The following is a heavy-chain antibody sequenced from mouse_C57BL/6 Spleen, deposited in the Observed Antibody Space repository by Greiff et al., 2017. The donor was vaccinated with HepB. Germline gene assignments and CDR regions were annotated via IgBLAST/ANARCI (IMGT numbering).Heavy chain of an antibody. D-gene: IGHD2-4*01. Sequence: EVQLQESGPELVKPGASVKMSCKASGYTFTDYNMHWVKQSPGKSLEWIGYINPNNGGTSYNQKFKGKATLTVNKSSSTAYMELRSLTSEDSAVYYCAREGLRRGYAMDYWGQGTSVTVSS. CDR3: AREGLRRGYAMDY. CDR2: INPNNGGT. CDR1: GYTFTDYN. V-gene: IGHV1-22*01. J-gene: IGHJ4*01.